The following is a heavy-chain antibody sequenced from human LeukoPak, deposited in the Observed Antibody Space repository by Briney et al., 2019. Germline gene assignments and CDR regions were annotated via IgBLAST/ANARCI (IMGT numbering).Heavy chain of an antibody. CDR1: GYTFTSYY. CDR2: INPSGGST. J-gene: IGHJ4*02. Sequence: ASVKVSCKASGYTFTSYYMHWVRQAPGQGLEWMGIINPSGGSTSYAQKFQGRVTMTRDTSTSTVYMELSSLRSEDTAVYYCARDPRNRYSGSYSTLDYWGQGTLVTVSS. V-gene: IGHV1-46*01. CDR3: ARDPRNRYSGSYSTLDY. D-gene: IGHD1-26*01.